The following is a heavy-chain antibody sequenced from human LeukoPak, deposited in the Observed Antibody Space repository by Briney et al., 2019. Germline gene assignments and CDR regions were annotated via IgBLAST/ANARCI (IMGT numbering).Heavy chain of an antibody. Sequence: GGSLRLSCSASGFTLRSFWMSWVRQAPGKGLEWGGNIKQDGSEKYYVDSVKGRFTISRDNAKNSLYLQMNSLRVEDTAVYYCATHLRYSFNIWGQGTMVTVSS. CDR3: ATHLRYSFNI. CDR1: GFTLRSFW. D-gene: IGHD3-9*01. V-gene: IGHV3-7*03. J-gene: IGHJ3*02. CDR2: IKQDGSEK.